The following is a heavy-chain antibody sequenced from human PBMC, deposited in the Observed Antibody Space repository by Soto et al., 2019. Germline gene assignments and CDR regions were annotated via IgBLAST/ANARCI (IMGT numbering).Heavy chain of an antibody. Sequence: SDALSLTWSFSRYSISSGYYCVCIRPPLGKGLDWIGCIYHIGSTYYNPSLKSRVTISVDTSKNQFSLKLSSVTAADTAVYYCAREAIFGVVTFEYWGQGTLVTVSS. D-gene: IGHD3-3*01. V-gene: IGHV4-38-2*02. CDR1: RYSISSGYY. CDR3: AREAIFGVVTFEY. J-gene: IGHJ4*02. CDR2: IYHIGST.